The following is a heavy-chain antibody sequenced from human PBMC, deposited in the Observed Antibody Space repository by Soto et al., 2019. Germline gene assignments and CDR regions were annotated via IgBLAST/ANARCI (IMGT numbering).Heavy chain of an antibody. J-gene: IGHJ6*02. V-gene: IGHV4-39*01. Sequence: LGCLRQPPRKGRGWLGGIYYSGSTYYSRSLKSRVTVSVDTAKNQFSLKLSSVTAADTAVYYCASGRWLHPQGGYYYYYGMDVWGQGTTVT. CDR3: ASGRWLHPQGGYYYYYGMDV. D-gene: IGHD5-12*01. CDR2: IYYSGST.